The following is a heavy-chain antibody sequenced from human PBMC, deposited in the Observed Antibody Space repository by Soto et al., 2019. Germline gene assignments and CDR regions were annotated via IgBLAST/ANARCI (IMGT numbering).Heavy chain of an antibody. D-gene: IGHD3-3*01. Sequence: ASVKVSCKASGYTFTGYYMHWVRQAPGQGPEWMGWINPNTGGTNYAQRFQGWVTMTRDTSISTAYMELSSLTSDDTAVYYCARYRAIFGVVTYFDYWGQGTLVTVSS. CDR2: INPNTGGT. CDR1: GYTFTGYY. J-gene: IGHJ4*02. V-gene: IGHV1-2*04. CDR3: ARYRAIFGVVTYFDY.